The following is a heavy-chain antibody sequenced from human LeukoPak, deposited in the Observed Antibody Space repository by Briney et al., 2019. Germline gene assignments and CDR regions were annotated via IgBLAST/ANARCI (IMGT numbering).Heavy chain of an antibody. V-gene: IGHV1-69-2*01. J-gene: IGHJ4*02. CDR2: VDPEDGET. CDR3: TRETSSRYFDY. CDR1: GYTFTDYY. Sequence: EATVKISCKASGYTFTDYYMHWVQQAPGKGLEWMGRVDPEDGETIYAEKFQGRVTITADTSTDTAYMELSSLRSEDTAVYYCTRETSSRYFDYWGQGTLVTVSS.